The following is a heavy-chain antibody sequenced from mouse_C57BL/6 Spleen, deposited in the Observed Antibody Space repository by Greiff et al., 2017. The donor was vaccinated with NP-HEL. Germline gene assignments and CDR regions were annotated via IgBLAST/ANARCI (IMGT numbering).Heavy chain of an antibody. Sequence: EVQLQESGPGLVKPSQSLSLTCSVTGYSITSGYYWNWIRQFPGNKLEWMGYISYDGSNKYNPSLKNRISITRDTSKNQFFLKLNSVTTEDTATYYCARDHGDSYAMDYWGQGTSVTVSS. V-gene: IGHV3-6*01. J-gene: IGHJ4*01. CDR2: ISYDGSN. CDR1: GYSITSGYY. CDR3: ARDHGDSYAMDY.